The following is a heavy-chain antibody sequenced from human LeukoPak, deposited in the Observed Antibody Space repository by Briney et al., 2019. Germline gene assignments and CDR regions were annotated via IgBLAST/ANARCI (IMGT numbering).Heavy chain of an antibody. CDR1: GYTFTSYG. J-gene: IGHJ5*02. Sequence: GASVKVPCKASGYTFTSYGISWVRQAPGQGLEWMGWISAYNGNTNYAQKLQGRVTMTTDTSTSTAYMELRSLRSDDTAVYYCARDDSITIFGVVTPNNWFDPWGQGTLVTVSS. V-gene: IGHV1-18*01. CDR3: ARDDSITIFGVVTPNNWFDP. D-gene: IGHD3-3*01. CDR2: ISAYNGNT.